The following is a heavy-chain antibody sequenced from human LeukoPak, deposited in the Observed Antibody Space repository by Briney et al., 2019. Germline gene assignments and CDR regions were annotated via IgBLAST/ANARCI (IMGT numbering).Heavy chain of an antibody. CDR3: ARQGIAVVGAVDY. Sequence: SETLSLTCTVSGGSISSSSYYWGWIRQPPGKGLEWIGSIYYSGSTYYNPSLKSRVTISVDTSKNQFSLKLSSVTAADTAVYYCARQGIAVVGAVDYWGQGTLVTVSS. CDR2: IYYSGST. D-gene: IGHD6-19*01. V-gene: IGHV4-39*01. J-gene: IGHJ4*02. CDR1: GGSISSSSYY.